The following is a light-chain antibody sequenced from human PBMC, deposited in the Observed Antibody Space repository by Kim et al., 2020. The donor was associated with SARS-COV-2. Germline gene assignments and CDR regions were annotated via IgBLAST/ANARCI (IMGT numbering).Light chain of an antibody. V-gene: IGLV2-18*02. CDR2: EVS. Sequence: QSALTQPPSVSGSPGQSVTISCTVTSSDVGTYNRVSWYQQPPGTAPKLIIYEVSNRPSGVPDRFSGSKSGNTASLTISGLQAEDEADYYCSSYTSSSTLEFGGGTQLTVL. CDR3: SSYTSSSTLE. J-gene: IGLJ2*01. CDR1: SSDVGTYNR.